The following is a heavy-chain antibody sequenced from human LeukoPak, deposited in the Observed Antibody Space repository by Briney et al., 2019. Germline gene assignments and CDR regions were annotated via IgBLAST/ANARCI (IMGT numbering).Heavy chain of an antibody. CDR1: GFTFSSYG. V-gene: IGHV3-30*18. J-gene: IGHJ4*02. CDR2: ISYDGSNK. CDR3: AKVGVAAAGKGPFDY. Sequence: GGSLRLSCAASGFTFSSYGTHWVRQAPGKGLEWVAVISYDGSNKYYADSVKGRFTISRDNSKNTLYLQMNSLRAEDTAVYYCAKVGVAAAGKGPFDYWGQGTLVTVSS. D-gene: IGHD6-13*01.